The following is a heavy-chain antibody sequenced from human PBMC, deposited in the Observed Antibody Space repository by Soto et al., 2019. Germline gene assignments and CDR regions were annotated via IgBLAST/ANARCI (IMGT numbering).Heavy chain of an antibody. CDR2: IYYSGST. J-gene: IGHJ5*02. Sequence: SETLSLTCTVSGGSISSYYWSWIRQPPGKGLEWIGYIYYSGSTNYNPSLKSRVTISVDTSKNQFSLKLSSVTAADTAVYYCARVSEQNSDFWSGSPDNWFDPWGQGTLVTVSS. CDR1: GGSISSYY. CDR3: ARVSEQNSDFWSGSPDNWFDP. D-gene: IGHD3-3*01. V-gene: IGHV4-59*01.